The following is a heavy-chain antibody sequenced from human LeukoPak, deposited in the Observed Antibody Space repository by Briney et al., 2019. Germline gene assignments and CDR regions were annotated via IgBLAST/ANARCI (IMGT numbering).Heavy chain of an antibody. CDR2: MNQDGSEI. D-gene: IGHD6-19*01. CDR3: AKAYTSGWYFCFDY. V-gene: IGHV3-7*03. CDR1: GFTFSRYW. J-gene: IGHJ4*02. Sequence: GGSLRLSCVGSGFTFSRYWLNWVRQAPGKGLEWVANMNQDGSEIYYLDSVKGRFTISRDNSKSTLYLQMNSLRVEDTAVYYCAKAYTSGWYFCFDYWGQGALVTVSS.